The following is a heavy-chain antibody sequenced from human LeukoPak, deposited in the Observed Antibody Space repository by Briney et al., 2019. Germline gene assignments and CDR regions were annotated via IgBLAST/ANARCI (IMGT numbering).Heavy chain of an antibody. Sequence: GALRLSCATSGLTFSVSPMHWVRQASGKGLEWVGRIRSKANLYATTYAASVRGRFSISRDDSKNTAYLQMNSLQTEDTAVYFCSSKSSPSGWYFDLWGRGTLVTVSS. J-gene: IGHJ2*01. V-gene: IGHV3-73*01. CDR1: GLTFSVSP. CDR2: IRSKANLYAT. CDR3: SSKSSPSGWYFDL.